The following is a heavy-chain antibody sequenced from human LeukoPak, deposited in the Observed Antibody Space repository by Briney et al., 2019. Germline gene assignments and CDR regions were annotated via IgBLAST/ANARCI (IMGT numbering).Heavy chain of an antibody. V-gene: IGHV4-59*01. CDR3: ARVKRDSEVGWLRLEGDYYYYYYMDV. J-gene: IGHJ6*03. CDR1: GGSISNKY. D-gene: IGHD5-12*01. CDR2: IYYSGST. Sequence: SETLSLTCTVSGGSISNKYWSWIRQPPGKGLEWTGYIYYSGSTNYNPSLKSRVTILVDTSKNQFSLKLSSVTAADTAVYYCARVKRDSEVGWLRLEGDYYYYYYMDVWGKGTTVTISS.